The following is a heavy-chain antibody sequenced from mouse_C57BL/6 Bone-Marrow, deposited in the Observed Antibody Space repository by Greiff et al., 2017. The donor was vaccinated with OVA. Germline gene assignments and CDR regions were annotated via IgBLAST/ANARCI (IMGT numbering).Heavy chain of an antibody. V-gene: IGHV1-59*01. Sequence: QVQLQQPGAELVRPGTSVKLSCKASGYTFTSYWMHWVKQRPGQGLEWIGVIDPSDSYTNYNQKFKGKATLTVDTPSSTAYMQLSSLTSEDSAVYYCARSGLGHSDYWGQGTTLTVSS. CDR1: GYTFTSYW. CDR3: ARSGLGHSDY. J-gene: IGHJ2*01. CDR2: IDPSDSYT.